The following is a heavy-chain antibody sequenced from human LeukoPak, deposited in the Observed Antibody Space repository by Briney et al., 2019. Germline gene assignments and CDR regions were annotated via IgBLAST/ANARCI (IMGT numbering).Heavy chain of an antibody. V-gene: IGHV3-30-3*01. CDR2: TSLDGSNK. D-gene: IGHD7-27*01. CDR3: ARDLTLGKPDYFDH. J-gene: IGHJ4*02. CDR1: GFSFTNYD. Sequence: PGRSLSLSCVASGFSFTNYDIHWVRQALGRGLEWVAVTSLDGSNKLYTDTVRGRFIISRDNSKNTVHLQMDSLRAEDTAVYYCARDLTLGKPDYFDHWGQGTLVTVSS.